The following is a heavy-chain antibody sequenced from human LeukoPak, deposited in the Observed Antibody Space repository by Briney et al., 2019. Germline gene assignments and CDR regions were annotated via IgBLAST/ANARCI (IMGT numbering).Heavy chain of an antibody. CDR3: ARESRGNYDYYYYMDV. Sequence: ASVKVSCKASGGTFSSYAISWVRQAPGQGLEWMGGIIPIFGTANYAQKFQGRVTITTDESTSTAYMELSSLRSEDTAVYYCARESRGNYDYYYYMDVWGKGTTVTVSS. V-gene: IGHV1-69*05. D-gene: IGHD1-1*01. J-gene: IGHJ6*03. CDR2: IIPIFGTA. CDR1: GGTFSSYA.